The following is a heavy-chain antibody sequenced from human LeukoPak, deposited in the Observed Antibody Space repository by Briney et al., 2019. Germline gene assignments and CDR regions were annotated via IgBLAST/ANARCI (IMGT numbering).Heavy chain of an antibody. D-gene: IGHD5-18*01. J-gene: IGHJ6*03. CDR3: ARHGAAMAYDYMDV. CDR2: IYYSGST. CDR1: GGSFSGYY. V-gene: IGHV4-39*01. Sequence: SETLSLTCAVYGGSFSGYYWGWIRQPPGKGLEWIGSIYYSGSTYYNPSLKSRVTISVDTSKNQFSLKLSSVTAADTAVYYCARHGAAMAYDYMDVWGKGTTVTVSS.